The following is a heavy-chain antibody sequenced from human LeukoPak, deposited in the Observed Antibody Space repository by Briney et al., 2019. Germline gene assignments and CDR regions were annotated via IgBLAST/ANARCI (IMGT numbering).Heavy chain of an antibody. J-gene: IGHJ4*02. Sequence: SETLSLTCTVSGYSISSGYYWGWIRQPPGKGLEWIGSIYHSGSTYYNPPLKSRVTISVDTSKNQFSLKLSSVTAADTAVYYCARTITIGGADYWGQGTLVTVSS. D-gene: IGHD1-26*01. CDR2: IYHSGST. CDR3: ARTITIGGADY. V-gene: IGHV4-38-2*02. CDR1: GYSISSGYY.